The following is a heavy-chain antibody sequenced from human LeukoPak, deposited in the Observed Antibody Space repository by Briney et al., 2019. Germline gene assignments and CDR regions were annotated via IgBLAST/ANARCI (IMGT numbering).Heavy chain of an antibody. CDR1: GFTFSSYW. CDR3: ARDSMVRGVIRQYYYGMDA. Sequence: PGGSLRLSCAASGFTFSSYWMHWVRQAPGKGLVWVSRINSDGSSTSYADSVKGRFTISRDNAKNTLYLQMNSLRAEDTAVYYCARDSMVRGVIRQYYYGMDAWGKGTTVTVSS. V-gene: IGHV3-74*01. J-gene: IGHJ6*04. D-gene: IGHD3-10*01. CDR2: INSDGSST.